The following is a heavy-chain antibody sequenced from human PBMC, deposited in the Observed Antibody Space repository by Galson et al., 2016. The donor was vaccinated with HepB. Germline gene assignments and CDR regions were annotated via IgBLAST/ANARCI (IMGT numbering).Heavy chain of an antibody. J-gene: IGHJ3*02. CDR1: GYTFTSYG. Sequence: SVKVSCKASGYTFTSYGISWVRQAPGQGLEWMGWISAYNGNTNYAQNLQGRVTMITDTSTTTAYMELRSLRSDDTAMYYCARDWYCSAGSCYDAFDIWGQGTMVTVSS. CDR2: ISAYNGNT. V-gene: IGHV1-18*01. CDR3: ARDWYCSAGSCYDAFDI. D-gene: IGHD2-15*01.